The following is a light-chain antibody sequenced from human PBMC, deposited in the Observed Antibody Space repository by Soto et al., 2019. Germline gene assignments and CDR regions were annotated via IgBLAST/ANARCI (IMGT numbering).Light chain of an antibody. CDR1: QTMSTW. CDR2: DAS. V-gene: IGKV1-5*01. J-gene: IGKJ1*01. CDR3: QQYNTYPWT. Sequence: DIQMTQSPSTLSASVGDRVTITCRASQTMSTWLAWYQQKPGKAPKFLIYDASTLESGVPSRFTGSGSGTEFTLTISSLQPDDFATYYCQQYNTYPWTFGPGTKVEIK.